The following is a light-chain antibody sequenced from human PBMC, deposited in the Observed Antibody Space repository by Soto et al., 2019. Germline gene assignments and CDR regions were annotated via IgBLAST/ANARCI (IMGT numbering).Light chain of an antibody. CDR3: SSSTGDNTVV. CDR1: SSDVGDYKY. Sequence: QSALTQPASVSGSPGQSITISCTGSSSDVGDYKYVSWYQQHPGKAPKLMIYDVNNRPSGVPPRFSGSKSGSTAASLTISGLQPEDEADYYCSSSTGDNTVVFGGGTKLTVL. V-gene: IGLV2-14*03. J-gene: IGLJ2*01. CDR2: DVN.